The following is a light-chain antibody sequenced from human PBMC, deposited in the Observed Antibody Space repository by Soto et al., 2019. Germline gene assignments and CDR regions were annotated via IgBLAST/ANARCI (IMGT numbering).Light chain of an antibody. CDR1: SGHSSYA. J-gene: IGLJ2*01. Sequence: QSLLTQSPSASASLGASVKLTCTPSSGHSSYAIAWHQQQPEKGPRYLMKLNSDGSHSKGDGIPDRFSGSSSGAERYLTISSLQSEDEADYYCQTWGTEVFGGGTQLTVL. CDR3: QTWGTEV. V-gene: IGLV4-69*01. CDR2: LNSDGSH.